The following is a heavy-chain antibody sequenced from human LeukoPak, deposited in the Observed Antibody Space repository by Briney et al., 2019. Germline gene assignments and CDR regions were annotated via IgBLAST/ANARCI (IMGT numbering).Heavy chain of an antibody. CDR2: ISSSSSYI. CDR3: AREGPNYYGSGSYFRGDAFDI. V-gene: IGHV3-21*01. CDR1: GFTFSSYC. D-gene: IGHD3-10*01. Sequence: PGGSLRLSCAASGFTFSSYCMNWVRQAPGKGLEWVSSISSSSSYIYYADSVKGRFTISRDNAKNSLYLQMNSLRAEDTAVYYCAREGPNYYGSGSYFRGDAFDIWGQGTMVTVSS. J-gene: IGHJ3*02.